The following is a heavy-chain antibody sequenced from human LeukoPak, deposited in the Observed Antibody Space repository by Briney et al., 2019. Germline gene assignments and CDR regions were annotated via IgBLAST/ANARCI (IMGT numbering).Heavy chain of an antibody. CDR3: ASFETVAAYPFDY. CDR2: ISGNSIYI. Sequence: RTGGSLRLSCAASGFTFSSYSMNWVRQAPGKGLEWVSSISGNSIYIYYADSVKGRFTISRDNAKNSLYLQMSSLRVADTAVYYCASFETVAAYPFDYWGQGTLVTVSS. CDR1: GFTFSSYS. V-gene: IGHV3-21*01. D-gene: IGHD6-19*01. J-gene: IGHJ4*02.